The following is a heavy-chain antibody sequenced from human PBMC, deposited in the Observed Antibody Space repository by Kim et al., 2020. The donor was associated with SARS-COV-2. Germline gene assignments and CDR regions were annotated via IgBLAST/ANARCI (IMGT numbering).Heavy chain of an antibody. V-gene: IGHV4-31*02. Sequence: TPSLRSRVTISVDTSKNQFSLRLSSVTAAEPAVYYCARAGPTGARGYFQHWGQGTLVTVSS. D-gene: IGHD1-26*01. CDR3: ARAGPTGARGYFQH. J-gene: IGHJ1*01.